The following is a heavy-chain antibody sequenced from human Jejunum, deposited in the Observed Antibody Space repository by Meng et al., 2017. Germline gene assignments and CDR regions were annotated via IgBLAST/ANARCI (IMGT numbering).Heavy chain of an antibody. J-gene: IGHJ3*02. CDR3: GRGYSGTYFYAFDI. Sequence: GGSLRLSCAASGSTFSDHDIDWVRQAPGKGLEWVGLRRNKANSYTTEYAASVKGRFTISRDASKNSLYLQMSRLKTEETAVYYCGRGYSGTYFYAFDIWGQGTMVTVSS. D-gene: IGHD1-26*01. V-gene: IGHV3-72*01. CDR2: RRNKANSYTT. CDR1: GSTFSDHD.